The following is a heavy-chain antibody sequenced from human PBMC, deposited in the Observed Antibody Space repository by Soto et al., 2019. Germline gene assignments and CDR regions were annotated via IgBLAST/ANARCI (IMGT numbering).Heavy chain of an antibody. V-gene: IGHV4-34*01. CDR1: GGSFSGYY. J-gene: IGHJ5*02. D-gene: IGHD3-10*01. CDR3: ARGGIIMVRGRHWFDP. Sequence: QVQLQQWGAGLLKPSETLSLTCAVYGGSFSGYYWSWIRQPPGKGLEWIGEINHSGSSNYNPSLKSRVTISLAQSKNHFSLKLSSVTAADTDVYYCARGGIIMVRGRHWFDPWGQGTLVTVSS. CDR2: INHSGSS.